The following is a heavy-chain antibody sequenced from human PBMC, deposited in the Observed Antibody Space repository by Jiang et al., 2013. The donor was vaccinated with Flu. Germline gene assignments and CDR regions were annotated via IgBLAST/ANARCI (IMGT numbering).Heavy chain of an antibody. CDR1: GFTFSSYW. J-gene: IGHJ4*02. CDR2: INSDGSST. Sequence: PGGSLRLSCAASGFTFSSYWMHWVRQAPGKGLVWVSRINSDGSSTSYADSVKGRFTISRDNAKNSLYLQMNSLRAEDTAVYYCARDLYDSSGYYYFDYWGQGTLVTVSS. CDR3: ARDLYDSSGYYYFDY. D-gene: IGHD3-22*01. V-gene: IGHV3-74*01.